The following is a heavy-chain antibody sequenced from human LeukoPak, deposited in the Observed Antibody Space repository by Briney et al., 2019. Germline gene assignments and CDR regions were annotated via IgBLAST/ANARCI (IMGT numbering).Heavy chain of an antibody. V-gene: IGHV4-59*01. CDR1: GGSISSYY. CDR3: ARVTTAWYVVGY. J-gene: IGHJ4*02. D-gene: IGHD6-13*01. Sequence: SETLSLTCTVSGGSISSYYWSWIRQPPGKGLEWIGYIYYSGSTNYNPSLKSRVTISVDTSKNQFSLRLSSVTAADTAVYYCARVTTAWYVVGYWGQGTLVTVSS. CDR2: IYYSGST.